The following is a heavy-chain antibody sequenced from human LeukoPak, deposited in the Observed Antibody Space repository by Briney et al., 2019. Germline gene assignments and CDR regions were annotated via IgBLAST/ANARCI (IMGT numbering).Heavy chain of an antibody. D-gene: IGHD3-22*01. CDR3: ARDRYYDSSGYSNWFDP. CDR2: ISGSSGSI. Sequence: GGSLRLSCAASGFTFSSYSMNWVRQAPGKGLEWVSYISGSSGSIYYADSVRGRFTISRDNAKNSLSLQMNSLRAEDTAVYYCARDRYYDSSGYSNWFDPWGQGTLVTVSS. J-gene: IGHJ5*02. CDR1: GFTFSSYS. V-gene: IGHV3-48*01.